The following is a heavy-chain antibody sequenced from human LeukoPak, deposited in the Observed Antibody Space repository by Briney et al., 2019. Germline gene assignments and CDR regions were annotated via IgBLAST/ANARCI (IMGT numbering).Heavy chain of an antibody. D-gene: IGHD2-8*01. CDR3: AKTSRLGYCTNGVCSQLDY. CDR1: GFTFSNHG. V-gene: IGHV3-23*01. Sequence: GGSLRLSCAASGFTFSNHGMNWVRQAPGKGLEWVSGISPSGDITYYADSVKGRFTISRDNSKNTLYLEVISLTAEDTAVYYCAKTSRLGYCTNGVCSQLDYWGQGTLVTVSS. CDR2: ISPSGDIT. J-gene: IGHJ4*02.